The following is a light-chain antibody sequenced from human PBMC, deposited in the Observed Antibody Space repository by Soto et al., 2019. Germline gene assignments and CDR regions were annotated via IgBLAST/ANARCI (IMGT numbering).Light chain of an antibody. J-gene: IGKJ4*01. V-gene: IGKV1-12*01. CDR2: ASS. Sequence: DILMTQSPSSVSASVGDRVTITCRASQGINAWLVWYQQKPGKAPKLLIYASSILQGGVPSKFSGSGSWPDFTLTISSLQPEDGAPYYCQPAYIFPLTFGEGTKVDIK. CDR1: QGINAW. CDR3: QPAYIFPLT.